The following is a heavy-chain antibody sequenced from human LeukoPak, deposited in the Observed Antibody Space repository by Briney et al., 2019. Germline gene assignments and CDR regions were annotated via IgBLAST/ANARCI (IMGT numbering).Heavy chain of an antibody. CDR3: ARGTYNTSPPDL. CDR2: ISYSGST. J-gene: IGHJ3*01. CDR1: GGSISNYY. V-gene: IGHV4-59*01. D-gene: IGHD1-14*01. Sequence: KPSETLSLTCTVSGGSISNYYWSWIRQPPGKGLEWIGYISYSGSTNYNPSLRSRVTISVDTSKNQFSLKLSSVTAADTAVYYCARGTYNTSPPDLWGQGTMVTVSS.